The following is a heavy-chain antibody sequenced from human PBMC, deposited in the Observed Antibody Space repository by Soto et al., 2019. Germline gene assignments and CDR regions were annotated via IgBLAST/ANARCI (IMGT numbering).Heavy chain of an antibody. Sequence: SETLSLTCAVYGGSFSGYSWNWIRQPPGKGLEWIGEINRSGSTNYNPSLKSRITISVDTSKNQFSLKLSSVTAADTAVYYCARGASDYDFWSGYSPRFYFDYWGQGTLVTVS. CDR2: INRSGST. D-gene: IGHD3-3*01. V-gene: IGHV4-34*01. CDR1: GGSFSGYS. CDR3: ARGASDYDFWSGYSPRFYFDY. J-gene: IGHJ4*02.